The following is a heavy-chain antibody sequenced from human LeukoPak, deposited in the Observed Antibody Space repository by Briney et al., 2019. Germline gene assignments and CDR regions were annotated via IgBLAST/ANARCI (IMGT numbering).Heavy chain of an antibody. CDR2: IDPSDSYT. CDR1: GYSFTSYW. V-gene: IGHV5-10-1*01. Sequence: GESLKISCKGSGYSFTSYWISWVRQMPGKGLEWMGRIDPSDSYTNYSPSFQGHVTISADKSISTAYLQWSSLKASDTAMYYCARPPFPTLGGVIAPSDYWGQGTLVTVSS. D-gene: IGHD3-16*02. CDR3: ARPPFPTLGGVIAPSDY. J-gene: IGHJ4*02.